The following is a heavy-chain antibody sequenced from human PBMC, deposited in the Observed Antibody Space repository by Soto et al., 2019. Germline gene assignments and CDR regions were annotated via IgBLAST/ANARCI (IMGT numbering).Heavy chain of an antibody. CDR3: ARAASSHTWWFGMDV. J-gene: IGHJ6*02. CDR1: GFTFSSYA. D-gene: IGHD2-8*02. CDR2: ISYDGSNK. Sequence: QVQLVESGGGVVQPGRSLRLSCAASGFTFSSYAMHWVRQAPGKGLEWVALISYDGSNKYYADSVKVRFTISRDNSKNTLYLQMNSLRAEDTAVYYCARAASSHTWWFGMDVWGQGTTVTVSS. V-gene: IGHV3-30-3*01.